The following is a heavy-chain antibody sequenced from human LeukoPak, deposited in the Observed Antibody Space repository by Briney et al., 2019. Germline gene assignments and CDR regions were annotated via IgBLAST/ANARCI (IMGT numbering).Heavy chain of an antibody. CDR2: IYYSGST. Sequence: PSETLSLTCTVSGGSISSGDYYRSWIRQPPGRGLEWIGYIYYSGSTYYNPSLKSRVTISVDTSKNQFSLKLSSVTAADTAVYYCARAVLAAAGTSTYAFDIWGQGTMVTVSS. V-gene: IGHV4-30-4*08. CDR3: ARAVLAAAGTSTYAFDI. D-gene: IGHD6-13*01. CDR1: GGSISSGDYY. J-gene: IGHJ3*02.